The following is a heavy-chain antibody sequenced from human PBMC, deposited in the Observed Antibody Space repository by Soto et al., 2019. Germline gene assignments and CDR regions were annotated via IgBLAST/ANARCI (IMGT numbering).Heavy chain of an antibody. D-gene: IGHD3-9*01. CDR2: ISCDDDK. CDR3: AHRVLRMFFVLFATTAIYFGV. J-gene: IGHJ6*02. Sequence: QITLNESGPAQVKPRQTLTLTCTFSGFSLTNSGVGLGWIRQSPVKALESLALISCDDDKRYSPSLKSRLTITNDLSKAQAVLAIADLDPADTATYYCAHRVLRMFFVLFATTAIYFGVWCERTPGADSS. CDR1: GFSLTNSGVG. V-gene: IGHV2-5*02.